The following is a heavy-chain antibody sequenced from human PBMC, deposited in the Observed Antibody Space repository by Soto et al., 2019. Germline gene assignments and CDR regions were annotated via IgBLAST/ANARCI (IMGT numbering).Heavy chain of an antibody. D-gene: IGHD3-22*01. CDR3: AKDRGRDSSGYHEYFQH. J-gene: IGHJ1*01. CDR1: GFTFSSYA. V-gene: IGHV3-23*01. Sequence: GGSLRLSCAASGFTFSSYAMSWVRQAPGKGLEWVSAISGSGGSTYHAEYVKGRFTISRDNSKNTLYLQMNSLRAEDTAVYYCAKDRGRDSSGYHEYFQHWGQGTLVTVSS. CDR2: ISGSGGST.